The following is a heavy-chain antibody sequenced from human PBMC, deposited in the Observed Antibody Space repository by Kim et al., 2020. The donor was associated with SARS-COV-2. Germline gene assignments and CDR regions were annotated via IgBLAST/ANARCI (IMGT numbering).Heavy chain of an antibody. D-gene: IGHD3-10*01. V-gene: IGHV1-3*01. CDR3: ATERGWFDP. J-gene: IGHJ5*02. CDR2: GNT. Sequence: GNTKYSQKFQGRVTITRDTSASTAYMELSSLRSEDTAVYYCATERGWFDPWGQGTLVTVSS.